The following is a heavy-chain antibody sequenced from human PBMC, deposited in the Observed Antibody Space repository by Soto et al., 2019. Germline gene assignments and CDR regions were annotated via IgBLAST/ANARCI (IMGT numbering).Heavy chain of an antibody. J-gene: IGHJ4*02. CDR3: ARVRGGLYYLAY. V-gene: IGHV1-3*01. D-gene: IGHD2-15*01. CDR2: INAGNGNT. Sequence: EASVKVSCKASGYTFTSYAMHWVRQAPGQRLEWMGWINAGNGNTKYSQKFRGRVTITRDTSASPAYMELSSVRSEDPALYYCARVRGGLYYLAYWGKGSVVAVPS. CDR1: GYTFTSYA.